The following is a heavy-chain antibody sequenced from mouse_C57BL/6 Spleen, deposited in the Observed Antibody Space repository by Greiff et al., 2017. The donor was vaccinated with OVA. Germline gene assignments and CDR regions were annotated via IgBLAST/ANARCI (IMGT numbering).Heavy chain of an antibody. CDR2: IRNKANGYTT. CDR3: ARSSYDYPLDY. Sequence: EVKLVESGGGLVQPGGSLSLSCAASGFTFTDYYMSWVRQPPGKALEWLGFIRNKANGYTTEYSASVKGRFTISRDNSQSILYLQMNALRAEDSATYYCARSSYDYPLDYWGQGTTLTVSS. CDR1: GFTFTDYY. V-gene: IGHV7-3*01. J-gene: IGHJ2*01. D-gene: IGHD2-4*01.